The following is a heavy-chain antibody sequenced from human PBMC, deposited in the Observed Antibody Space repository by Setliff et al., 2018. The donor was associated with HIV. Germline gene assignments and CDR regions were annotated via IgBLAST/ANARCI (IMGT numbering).Heavy chain of an antibody. CDR2: VYTSGST. CDR1: GGSISSYY. V-gene: IGHV4-4*07. J-gene: IGHJ3*02. Sequence: LSLTCTVSGGSISSYYWSWIRQPAGKRLEWIGRVYTSGSTIYNPSLRSRVTMSVDTSKSQFSLKLNSVAAADTAVYYCARVFPPIRGAPFGTPPGAFDIWGQGTMVTVSS. D-gene: IGHD2-15*01. CDR3: ARVFPPIRGAPFGTPPGAFDI.